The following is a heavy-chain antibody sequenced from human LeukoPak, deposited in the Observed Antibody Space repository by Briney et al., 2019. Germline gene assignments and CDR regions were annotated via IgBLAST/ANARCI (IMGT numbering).Heavy chain of an antibody. Sequence: PSXXLXLTCAVYGGSFSGYYWSWIRQPPGKGLEWIGEINHSGSTNYNPSLKSRVTISVDTSKNQFSLKLSSVTAADTAVYYCARGLVVPAAIRIWGQGTLVTVSS. J-gene: IGHJ4*02. CDR2: INHSGST. V-gene: IGHV4-34*01. CDR1: GGSFSGYY. CDR3: ARGLVVPAAIRI. D-gene: IGHD2-2*02.